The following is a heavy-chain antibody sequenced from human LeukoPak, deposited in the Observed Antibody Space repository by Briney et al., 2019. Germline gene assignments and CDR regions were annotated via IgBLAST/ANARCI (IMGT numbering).Heavy chain of an antibody. V-gene: IGHV3-23*01. D-gene: IGHD3-22*01. Sequence: GGSLRLSCAASGFTFSSYAINWVRQAPGKGLEWVSIISGSGGSTYYADSVKGRFTISRDNSKNTLHLQMDSLRAEDTAVYYCARDLASYDSSGYEADYWGQGTLVTVSS. CDR1: GFTFSSYA. CDR2: ISGSGGST. J-gene: IGHJ4*02. CDR3: ARDLASYDSSGYEADY.